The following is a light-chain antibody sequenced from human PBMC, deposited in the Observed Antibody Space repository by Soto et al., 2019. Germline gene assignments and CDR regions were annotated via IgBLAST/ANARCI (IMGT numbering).Light chain of an antibody. CDR3: SSYAGSNNFVV. Sequence: QSALTQPPSASGSPRQSVTISCTGTSSDVGGYNYVSWYQQHPGKAPKLMIYEVSKRPSGVPDRFSGSKSGNTASLTVSGLQAEDEADYYCSSYAGSNNFVVFGGWTKVTVL. CDR1: SSDVGGYNY. J-gene: IGLJ2*01. CDR2: EVS. V-gene: IGLV2-8*01.